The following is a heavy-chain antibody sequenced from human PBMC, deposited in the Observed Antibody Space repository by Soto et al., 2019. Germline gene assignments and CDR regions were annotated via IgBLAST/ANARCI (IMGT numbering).Heavy chain of an antibody. J-gene: IGHJ6*02. D-gene: IGHD3-22*01. CDR2: ISYDGSNK. Sequence: GGSLRLSCAASGFTFSSYGMHWVRQAPGKGLEWVAVISYDGSNKYYADSVKGRFTIPRDNSKNTLYLQMNSLRAEDTAVYYCAKDLYDSSGYYMAYYYYGMDVWGQGTTVTVSS. V-gene: IGHV3-30*18. CDR3: AKDLYDSSGYYMAYYYYGMDV. CDR1: GFTFSSYG.